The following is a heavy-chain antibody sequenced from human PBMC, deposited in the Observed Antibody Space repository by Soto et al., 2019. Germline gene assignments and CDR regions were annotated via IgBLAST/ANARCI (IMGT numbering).Heavy chain of an antibody. CDR2: IYYSGST. V-gene: IGHV4-31*03. J-gene: IGHJ3*02. CDR3: ARDQDYYDSSGSGYAFDI. Sequence: SETLSLTCTVSGVSISSGGYYWSWIRQHPGKGLEWIGYIYYSGSTYYNPSPKSRVTISVDTSKNQFSLKLSSVTAADTAVYYCARDQDYYDSSGSGYAFDIWGQGTMVTVSS. D-gene: IGHD3-22*01. CDR1: GVSISSGGYY.